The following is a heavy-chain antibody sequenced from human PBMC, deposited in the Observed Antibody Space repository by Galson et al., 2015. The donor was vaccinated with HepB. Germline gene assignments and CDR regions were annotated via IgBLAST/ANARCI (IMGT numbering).Heavy chain of an antibody. J-gene: IGHJ6*02. CDR2: IIPILGIA. V-gene: IGHV1-69*04. CDR3: ARDLGGGYNYSLLMDV. D-gene: IGHD5-24*01. CDR1: GGTFSSYA. Sequence: SVKVSCKASGGTFSSYAISWVRQAPGQGLEWMGRIIPILGIANYAQKFQGRVTITADKSTSTAYMELSSLRSEDTAVYYCARDLGGGYNYSLLMDVWGQGTTVTVSS.